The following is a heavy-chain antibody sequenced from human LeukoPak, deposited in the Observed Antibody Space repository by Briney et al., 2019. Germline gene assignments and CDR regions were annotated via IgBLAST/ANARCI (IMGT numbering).Heavy chain of an antibody. CDR2: INPSGGST. J-gene: IGHJ5*02. V-gene: IGHV1-46*01. D-gene: IGHD3-10*01. Sequence: VASVKVSCKASGYTFTSYYMHWVRQAPGQGLEWMGIINPSGGSTSYAQKFQGRVTMTRDTSKNQFSLKLSSVTAADTAVYYCARGVTMVRGVTHNWFDPWGQGTLVTVSS. CDR1: GYTFTSYY. CDR3: ARGVTMVRGVTHNWFDP.